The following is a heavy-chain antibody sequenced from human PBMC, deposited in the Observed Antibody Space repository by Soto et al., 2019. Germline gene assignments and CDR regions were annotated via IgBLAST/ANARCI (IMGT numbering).Heavy chain of an antibody. CDR1: GFTFSSYA. CDR2: ISYDGSNK. V-gene: IGHV3-30-3*01. Sequence: QVQLVESGGGVVQPGRSLRLSCAASGFTFSSYAMHWVRQAPGKGLEWVAVISYDGSNKYYADSVKGRFTISRDNSKNTLYLQMNSLRAEDTAVYYCARLFKQWLVHPHEYYYYGMDVWGQGTTVTVSS. CDR3: ARLFKQWLVHPHEYYYYGMDV. D-gene: IGHD6-19*01. J-gene: IGHJ6*02.